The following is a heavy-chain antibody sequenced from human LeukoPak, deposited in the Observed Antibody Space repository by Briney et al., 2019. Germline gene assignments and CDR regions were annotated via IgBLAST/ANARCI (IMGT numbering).Heavy chain of an antibody. CDR3: AKGPGYYYDSSGYYYFDY. J-gene: IGHJ4*02. Sequence: GGSLRLSCAASGFTFDDYAMSWVRQAPGKGLEWVSAISGSGGSTYYADSVKGRFTISRDNSKNTLYLQMNSLRAEDTAVYYCAKGPGYYYDSSGYYYFDYWGQGTLVTVSS. D-gene: IGHD3-22*01. CDR2: ISGSGGST. V-gene: IGHV3-23*01. CDR1: GFTFDDYA.